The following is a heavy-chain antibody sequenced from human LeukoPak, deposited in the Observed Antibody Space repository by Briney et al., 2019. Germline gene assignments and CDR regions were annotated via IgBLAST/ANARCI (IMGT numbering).Heavy chain of an antibody. CDR2: ISGSDGST. V-gene: IGHV3-23*01. CDR3: AKDDAWLRFGE. Sequence: GGSLRLSCAASGFTFSSYGMSWVRQAPGKGLEWVSAISGSDGSTYYADSVKGRFTISRDNSKNTLYPEVISLTAEDTAVYYCAKDDAWLRFGEWSQGTLVTVSS. D-gene: IGHD3-10*01. CDR1: GFTFSSYG. J-gene: IGHJ4*02.